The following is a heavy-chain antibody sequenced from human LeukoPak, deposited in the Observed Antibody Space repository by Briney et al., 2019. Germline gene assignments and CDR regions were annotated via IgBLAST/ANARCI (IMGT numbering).Heavy chain of an antibody. V-gene: IGHV3-21*01. CDR3: ARGSAVALHY. CDR1: GFTFSSYS. J-gene: IGHJ4*02. CDR2: ISSSSSYI. D-gene: IGHD6-19*01. Sequence: GSLRLSCAASGFTFSSYSMNWVRQAPGKGLXXVSSISSSSSYIYYADSVKGRFTISRDNAKNSLYLQMNSLRAEDTAVYYCARGSAVALHYWGQGTLVTVSS.